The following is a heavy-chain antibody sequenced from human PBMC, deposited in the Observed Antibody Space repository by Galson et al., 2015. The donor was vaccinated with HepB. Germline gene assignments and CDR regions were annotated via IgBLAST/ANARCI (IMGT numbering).Heavy chain of an antibody. V-gene: IGHV4-4*07. CDR3: ARDQRDYYGSGSYSDH. D-gene: IGHD3-10*01. CDR2: YTSGST. Sequence: YTSGSTNYNPSLKSRVTMSVDTSKNHFSLELSSVTAADTAVYYCARDQRDYYGSGSYSDHWGQGTLVTVSS. J-gene: IGHJ4*02.